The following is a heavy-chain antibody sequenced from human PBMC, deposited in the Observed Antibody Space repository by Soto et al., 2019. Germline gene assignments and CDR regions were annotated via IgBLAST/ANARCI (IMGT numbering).Heavy chain of an antibody. CDR3: AGRIAAQLQDNYFDY. Sequence: PSETLSLTCTVSGGSISSSSYCWGWIRQPPGKGLEWIGSIYYSGSTYYNPSLKSRVTISVDTSKNQFSLKLSSVTAADTAVYYCAGRIAAQLQDNYFDYWGRGTLVTVSS. D-gene: IGHD6-6*01. CDR1: GGSISSSSYC. V-gene: IGHV4-39*01. J-gene: IGHJ4*02. CDR2: IYYSGST.